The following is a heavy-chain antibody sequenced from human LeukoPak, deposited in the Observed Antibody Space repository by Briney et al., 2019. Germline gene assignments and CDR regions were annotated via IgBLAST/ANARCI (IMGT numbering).Heavy chain of an antibody. J-gene: IGHJ2*01. Sequence: SETLSLTCSVSHYSISSGYFWGWIRQPPGKGLEWIANIFHSGSSNYNPSLKSRVTISVDTSKNQFSLKLSSVTAADTAVYYCTRMSNWGWQDGGCFDLWGRGTLVTVSS. D-gene: IGHD4-23*01. V-gene: IGHV4-38-2*01. CDR1: HYSISSGYF. CDR2: IFHSGSS. CDR3: TRMSNWGWQDGGCFDL.